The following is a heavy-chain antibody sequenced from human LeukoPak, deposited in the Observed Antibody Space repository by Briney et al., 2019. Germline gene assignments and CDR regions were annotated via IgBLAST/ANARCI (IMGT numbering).Heavy chain of an antibody. D-gene: IGHD3-3*01. V-gene: IGHV3-30*04. CDR1: GFTFSTYA. J-gene: IGHJ4*02. Sequence: SGGSLRLSCAASGFTFSTYAMDWVRQAPGKGLEWVAVISYDGSNEYYADSVKGRFTISRDNFKNTLYLQMNSLRAEDTGVYYCAKDHYWSIDYWGRGTLVTVSS. CDR2: ISYDGSNE. CDR3: AKDHYWSIDY.